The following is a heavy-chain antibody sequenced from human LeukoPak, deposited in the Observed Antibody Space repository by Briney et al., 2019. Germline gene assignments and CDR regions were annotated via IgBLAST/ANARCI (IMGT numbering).Heavy chain of an antibody. D-gene: IGHD3-22*01. CDR2: INPNSGGT. V-gene: IGHV1-2*02. CDR3: ERGGGGARVVVTSFYYYGMDV. CDR1: GYTFTGYY. J-gene: IGHJ6*02. Sequence: GASVKVSCKASGYTFTGYYMHWVRQAPGQGLEWMGWINPNSGGTNYAQKFQGRVTMTRDTSISTAYMELSRLRSDDTAVYYCERGGGGARVVVTSFYYYGMDVWGQGTTVTVSS.